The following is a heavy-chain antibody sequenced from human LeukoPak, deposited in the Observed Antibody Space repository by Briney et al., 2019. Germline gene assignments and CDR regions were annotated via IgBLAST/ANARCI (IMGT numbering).Heavy chain of an antibody. V-gene: IGHV1-46*01. CDR2: INPSDGST. CDR1: GYTFTSYY. CDR3: ARDGGEVFDY. J-gene: IGHJ4*02. D-gene: IGHD2-21*01. Sequence: ASVKVSCKASGYTFTSYYVHWVRQAPGQGLEWMGIINPSDGSTNYAQKLQGRVTMTTDTSTSTAYMELRSLRSDDTAVYYCARDGGEVFDYWGQGTLVTVSS.